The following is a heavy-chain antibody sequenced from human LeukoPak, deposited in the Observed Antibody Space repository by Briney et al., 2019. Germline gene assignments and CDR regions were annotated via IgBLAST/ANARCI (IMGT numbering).Heavy chain of an antibody. Sequence: ASVKVSCKASGYTFTGYYMHWVRQAPGQGLEWMGLINPNSGGTNYAQKFQGRVTMTRDTSISTAYMELSRPRSDDTAVYYCARDSGGNKLYYYYYYGMDVWGQGTTVTVSS. J-gene: IGHJ6*02. CDR1: GYTFTGYY. CDR3: ARDSGGNKLYYYYYYGMDV. D-gene: IGHD4-23*01. V-gene: IGHV1-2*02. CDR2: INPNSGGT.